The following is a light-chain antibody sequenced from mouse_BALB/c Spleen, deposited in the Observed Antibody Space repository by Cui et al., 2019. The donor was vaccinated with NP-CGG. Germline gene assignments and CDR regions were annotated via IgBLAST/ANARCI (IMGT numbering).Light chain of an antibody. V-gene: IGLV1*01. Sequence: QAVVTQESALTTSPGETVTLTCRSGTGAVTTSNYANWVQEKPDHLFTGLIGGTNNQIPSVPARFSGSLIGDKAALTITGAQTEDEAIYFCALWYSNHWVFGGGTKLTVL. CDR2: GTN. CDR1: TGAVTTSNY. CDR3: ALWYSNHWV. J-gene: IGLJ1*01.